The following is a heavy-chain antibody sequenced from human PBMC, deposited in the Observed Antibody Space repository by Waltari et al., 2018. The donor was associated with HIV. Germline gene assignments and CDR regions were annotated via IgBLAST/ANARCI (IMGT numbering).Heavy chain of an antibody. CDR3: TREAFPDLKPQMAHFDA. D-gene: IGHD2-8*01. J-gene: IGHJ4*02. CDR1: GFNFGDYA. CDR2: IEKKTFGGRT. Sequence: EVKLVESGGGVVEPGQSLRLSCKGSGFNFGDYAFNWVRQAPGKGPVAGGFIEKKTFGGRTEYGASVAGRFSVSRDDSKSVAHLLMDNLVLEDTATDYCTREAFPDLKPQMAHFDAWSRGTLVIVSS. V-gene: IGHV3-49*04.